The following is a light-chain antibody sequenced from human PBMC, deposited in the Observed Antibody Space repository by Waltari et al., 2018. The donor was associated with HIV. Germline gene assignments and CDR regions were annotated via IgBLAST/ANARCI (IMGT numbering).Light chain of an antibody. V-gene: IGLV2-14*03. CDR1: SRDVGGYNY. CDR2: DVS. Sequence: QSALTQPASVSGSPGQSITITCTGTSRDVGGYNYVSWYQQHPGKAPKLMIYDVSNRPSGVSNRFSGSKSGNTASLTISGLQGEDEADYYCSSYTSSSTHYVFGTGTKVTVL. CDR3: SSYTSSSTHYV. J-gene: IGLJ1*01.